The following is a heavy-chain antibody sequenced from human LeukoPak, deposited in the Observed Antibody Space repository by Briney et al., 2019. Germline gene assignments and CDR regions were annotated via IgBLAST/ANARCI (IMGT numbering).Heavy chain of an antibody. Sequence: GGSLRLSCAASGFTVSSNYMSWVRQAPGKGLEWVSVIYSGGSTYYADSVKGRFTISRDNSKNTLYLQMNSLRAEDTAVYYCARDCSSTSCDDYWGQGTLVTVSS. CDR1: GFTVSSNY. J-gene: IGHJ4*02. D-gene: IGHD2-2*01. V-gene: IGHV3-53*01. CDR2: IYSGGST. CDR3: ARDCSSTSCDDY.